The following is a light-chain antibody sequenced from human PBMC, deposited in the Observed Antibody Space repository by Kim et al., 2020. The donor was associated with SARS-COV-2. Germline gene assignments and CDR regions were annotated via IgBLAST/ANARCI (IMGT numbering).Light chain of an antibody. CDR1: QSIGNY. CDR2: DAS. V-gene: IGKV3-11*01. J-gene: IGKJ4*01. Sequence: EIVLTQSPATLSVSPGERATLSCRARQSIGNYLVWYQQKPGQGPRLLIYDASNRASGIPARFSGSGSGTDFTLTISSLEPEDSAVYYCQQRSKWPLTFGGGTKLEI. CDR3: QQRSKWPLT.